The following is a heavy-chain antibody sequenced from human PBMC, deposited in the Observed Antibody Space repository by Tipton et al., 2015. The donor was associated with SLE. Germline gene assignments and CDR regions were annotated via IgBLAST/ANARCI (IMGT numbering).Heavy chain of an antibody. D-gene: IGHD5-18*01. CDR1: GYSISSGYY. CDR3: ARHDLGYSYGIDY. CDR2: IYHSGST. V-gene: IGHV4-38-2*01. Sequence: TLSLTCAVSGYSISSGYYWGWIRQPPGKGLEWIGSIYHSGSTYYNPSLKSRVTISVDTSKNQFSLKLSSVTAADTAVYYCARHDLGYSYGIDYWGQGTLVTVSS. J-gene: IGHJ4*02.